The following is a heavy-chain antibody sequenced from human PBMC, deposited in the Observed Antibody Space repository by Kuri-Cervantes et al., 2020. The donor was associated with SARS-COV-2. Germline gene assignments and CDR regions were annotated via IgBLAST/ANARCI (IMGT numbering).Heavy chain of an antibody. Sequence: GGSLKISCAASGFTFSSYAMSWVRQAPGKGLEWVSAISGSGGSTYYADSVKGRFTISRDNSKNTLYLQMNSLRAEDTAVYYCARAKQQLPSDYWGQGTLVTVSS. CDR2: ISGSGGST. J-gene: IGHJ4*02. CDR3: ARAKQQLPSDY. V-gene: IGHV3-23*01. CDR1: GFTFSSYA. D-gene: IGHD6-13*01.